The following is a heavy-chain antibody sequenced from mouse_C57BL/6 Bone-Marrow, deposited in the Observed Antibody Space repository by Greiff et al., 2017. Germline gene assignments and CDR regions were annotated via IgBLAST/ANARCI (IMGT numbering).Heavy chain of an antibody. J-gene: IGHJ3*01. CDR3: AGWHGSGAY. CDR2: IRNKANGYTT. V-gene: IGHV7-3*01. D-gene: IGHD1-1*01. Sequence: EVQVVESGGGLVQPGGSLSLSCAASGFTFTDYYMSWVRQPPGKALEWLGFIRNKANGYTTEYSASVKGRFTISRDNSQSILYLQMNALGAEDSATYYCAGWHGSGAYWGQGTLVTVSA. CDR1: GFTFTDYY.